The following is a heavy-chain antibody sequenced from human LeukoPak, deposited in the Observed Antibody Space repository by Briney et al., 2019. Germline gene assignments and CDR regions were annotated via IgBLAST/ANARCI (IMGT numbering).Heavy chain of an antibody. CDR1: GYTFTSYA. CDR3: ARGGDGYWSWYFDY. D-gene: IGHD5-24*01. V-gene: IGHV1-3*01. J-gene: IGHJ4*02. Sequence: ASVKVSCKASGYTFTSYAMHWVRQAPGQRLEWMGWINAGNGNTKYSQKFQGRVTITRDTSASTAYMELSSLRSEDTAVYYCARGGDGYWSWYFDYWGQGTLVTVSS. CDR2: INAGNGNT.